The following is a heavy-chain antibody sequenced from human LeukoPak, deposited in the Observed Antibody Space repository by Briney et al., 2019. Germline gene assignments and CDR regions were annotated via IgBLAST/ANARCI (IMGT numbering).Heavy chain of an antibody. Sequence: GGSLRLSCAASGFTFSSYSMNWVRQAPGKGLEWVSYISSSRNYIFYADSVKGRFTISRDNAKNSLYLQMNSLRAEDTAVYYCARDPYYYDSSGYYGEGFDYWGQGTLVIVSS. V-gene: IGHV3-21*01. J-gene: IGHJ4*02. CDR3: ARDPYYYDSSGYYGEGFDY. CDR1: GFTFSSYS. D-gene: IGHD3-22*01. CDR2: ISSSRNYI.